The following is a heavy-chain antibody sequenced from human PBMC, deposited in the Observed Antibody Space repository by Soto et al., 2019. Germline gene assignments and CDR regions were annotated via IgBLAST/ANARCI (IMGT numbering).Heavy chain of an antibody. CDR3: ARESHDILTGPPWVWYFDL. V-gene: IGHV4-34*01. CDR1: GGSFSGYY. J-gene: IGHJ2*01. Sequence: QVQLQQWGAGPLRPLETLSLTCGVSGGSFSGYYWAWIRQSPGKGLEWIGEINDRGSINYNPSLKSRVSISVDTSKNHYSLNLRSLTAEDTAVYYCARESHDILTGPPWVWYFDLWGRGTMVTVSS. CDR2: INDRGSI. D-gene: IGHD3-9*01.